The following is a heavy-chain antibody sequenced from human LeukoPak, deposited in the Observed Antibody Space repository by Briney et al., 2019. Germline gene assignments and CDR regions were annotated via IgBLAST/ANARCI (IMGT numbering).Heavy chain of an antibody. J-gene: IGHJ4*02. CDR2: IYYSGST. V-gene: IGHV4-39*01. CDR3: ARLIPEKTMVRGAGIDY. Sequence: SETLSLTCTVSGGSISSSSYYWGWIRQPPGKGLEWIGSIYYSGSTYYNPSLKSRVTISVDTSKNQFSLKLSSVTAADTAVYYCARLIPEKTMVRGAGIDYWGQGTLVTVSS. CDR1: GGSISSSSYY. D-gene: IGHD3-10*01.